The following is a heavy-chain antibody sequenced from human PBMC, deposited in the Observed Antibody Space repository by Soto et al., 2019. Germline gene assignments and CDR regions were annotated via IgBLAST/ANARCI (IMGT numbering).Heavy chain of an antibody. J-gene: IGHJ4*02. CDR1: GFTFTTYW. D-gene: IGHD3-3*01. CDR2: IYPDDSDT. Sequence: GESLKISCRGSGFTFTTYWIGWVRQMPGKGLEWMGVIYPDDSDTRYNPSFQGRVTISADKSNSTAYLQWSSLEASDTAIYYCARAFRSNYYAYWGRGTLVTVSS. V-gene: IGHV5-51*01. CDR3: ARAFRSNYYAY.